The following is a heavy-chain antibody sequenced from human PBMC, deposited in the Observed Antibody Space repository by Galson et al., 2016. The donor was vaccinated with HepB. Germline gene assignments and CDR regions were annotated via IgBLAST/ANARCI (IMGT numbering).Heavy chain of an antibody. J-gene: IGHJ4*02. CDR1: GFVFSNFG. V-gene: IGHV3-23*01. CDR3: AKERLVRRIFDH. CDR2: ISTRRTT. Sequence: CAASGFVFSNFGLSWVRQAPGKGLEWVASISTRRTTYYSDSVQGRFTISTDNSNNTLYLQMNGLRAEDTAVYYCAKERLVRRIFDHWGQGTLLTVSS. D-gene: IGHD1-1*01.